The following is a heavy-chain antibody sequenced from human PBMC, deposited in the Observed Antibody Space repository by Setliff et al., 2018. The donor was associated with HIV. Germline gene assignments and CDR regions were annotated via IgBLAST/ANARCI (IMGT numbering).Heavy chain of an antibody. J-gene: IGHJ4*02. Sequence: SETLSLTCAVYGGSFSGYYWSWIRQPPGKGLEWIGEINHSGSTNYNMSLRSRVTISLDASRNQFSLELISVTAADMAVYYCAGGPGTTSIDYWAQGTLVTVSS. CDR2: INHSGST. CDR3: AGGPGTTSIDY. D-gene: IGHD1-26*01. V-gene: IGHV4-34*01. CDR1: GGSFSGYY.